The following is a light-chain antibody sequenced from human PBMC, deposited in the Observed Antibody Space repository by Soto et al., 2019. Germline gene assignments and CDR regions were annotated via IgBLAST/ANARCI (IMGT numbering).Light chain of an antibody. V-gene: IGKV3-11*01. J-gene: IGKJ1*01. CDR1: QSVSSY. CDR3: QQRSNWWT. Sequence: EIVVTQSPATLSLSPGERATLSCRASQSVSSYLAWYQQKPGQAPRLLIYDASTRATGIPARFSGSGSGTDFTLTISSLEPEVFAVYYCQQRSNWWTFGQGTKVEIK. CDR2: DAS.